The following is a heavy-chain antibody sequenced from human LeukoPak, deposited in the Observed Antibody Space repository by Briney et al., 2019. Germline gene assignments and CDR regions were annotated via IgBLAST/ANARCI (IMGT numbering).Heavy chain of an antibody. V-gene: IGHV1-3*01. CDR2: INAGNGNT. Sequence: ASVKVSCKASGYTFTSYAMHWVRQAPGQRLEWMGWINAGNGNTKYSQKFQGRVTITRDTSASTAYMELSSLRSEDTAVYYCAGGAGSGYWYYFDYWGQGTLVTVSS. CDR3: AGGAGSGYWYYFDY. CDR1: GYTFTSYA. J-gene: IGHJ4*02. D-gene: IGHD3-22*01.